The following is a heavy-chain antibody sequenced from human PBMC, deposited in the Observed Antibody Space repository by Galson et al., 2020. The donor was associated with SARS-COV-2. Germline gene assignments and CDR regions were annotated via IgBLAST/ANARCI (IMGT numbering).Heavy chain of an antibody. J-gene: IGHJ4*02. CDR2: ISGGGGST. Sequence: GESLKISCAASGFTFSRYAMAWVRQAPGKGLEWVSGISGGGGSTYYADSVKGRFTISRDISQNTVYLQRSSLRAEDTAVYYCAKDRGNDYGDQLDFWGQGTQVTVSS. V-gene: IGHV3-23*01. D-gene: IGHD4-17*01. CDR1: GFTFSRYA. CDR3: AKDRGNDYGDQLDF.